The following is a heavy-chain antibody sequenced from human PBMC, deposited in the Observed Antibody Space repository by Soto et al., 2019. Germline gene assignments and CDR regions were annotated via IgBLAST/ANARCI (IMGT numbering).Heavy chain of an antibody. D-gene: IGHD6-19*01. V-gene: IGHV1-2*02. CDR2: INPNSDGT. J-gene: IGHJ6*02. CDR1: GYTFTGYY. Sequence: ASVKVSCKASGYTFTGYYMHWVRQAPGQGLEWMGWINPNSDGTNYAQKFQGRVTMTRDTSISTAYMELSRLRSDDTAVYYCARGEGGEAGYSSGWLPFYYGMDVWGQGTTVTVSS. CDR3: ARGEGGEAGYSSGWLPFYYGMDV.